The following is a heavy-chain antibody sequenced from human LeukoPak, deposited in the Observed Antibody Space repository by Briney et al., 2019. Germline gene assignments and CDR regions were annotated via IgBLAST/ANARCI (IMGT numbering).Heavy chain of an antibody. CDR3: ARKPYSYYDFWSGPYYYYYYGMDV. CDR1: GYTFTSYY. V-gene: IGHV1-46*01. J-gene: IGHJ6*02. D-gene: IGHD3-3*01. Sequence: VSVKVSCKASGYTFTSYYMHWVRQAPGQGLEWMGIINPSGGSTSYAQKFQGRVTMTRDTSTSTVYMELSSLRSEDTAVYYCARKPYSYYDFWSGPYYYYYYGMDVWGQGTTVTVSS. CDR2: INPSGGST.